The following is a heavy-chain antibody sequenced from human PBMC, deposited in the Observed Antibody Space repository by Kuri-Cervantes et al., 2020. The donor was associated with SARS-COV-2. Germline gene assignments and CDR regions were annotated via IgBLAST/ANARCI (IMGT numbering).Heavy chain of an antibody. J-gene: IGHJ6*03. CDR3: ARATVGQAAYYYYYMGV. Sequence: GESLKISCAASGFTFSSYWMSWVRQAPGKGLEWVANIKQDGSEKYYVDSVKGRFTISRDNAKNSLYLQMNSLRAEDTAVYYCARATVGQAAYYYYYMGVWGKGTTVTVSS. V-gene: IGHV3-7*04. CDR2: IKQDGSEK. D-gene: IGHD4-23*01. CDR1: GFTFSSYW.